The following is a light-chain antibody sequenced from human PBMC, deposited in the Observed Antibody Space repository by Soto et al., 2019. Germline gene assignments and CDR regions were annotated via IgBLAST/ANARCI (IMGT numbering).Light chain of an antibody. J-gene: IGLJ1*01. Sequence: QSALTQSPSASGSPGQSVTISCTGTSSDIGGYNSVSWYQQHPGKAPKVMIYDVTKRPSGVPDRFSGSESGNTASLTVSALQAEDEADYYCSSYTDRKNLVFGTGTKVTVL. CDR3: SSYTDRKNLV. CDR1: SSDIGGYNS. V-gene: IGLV2-8*01. CDR2: DVT.